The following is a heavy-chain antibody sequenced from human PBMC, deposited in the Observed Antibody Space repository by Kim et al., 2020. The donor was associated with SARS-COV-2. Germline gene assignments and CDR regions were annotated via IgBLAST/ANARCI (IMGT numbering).Heavy chain of an antibody. CDR3: ARRRGMDV. V-gene: IGHV3-7*01. Sequence: DGRETNYVDSWRGRFTICRDNAKNSVYLEMNSLGAEDTAVYYCARRRGMDVWGQGTTVTVSS. J-gene: IGHJ6*02. CDR2: DGRET.